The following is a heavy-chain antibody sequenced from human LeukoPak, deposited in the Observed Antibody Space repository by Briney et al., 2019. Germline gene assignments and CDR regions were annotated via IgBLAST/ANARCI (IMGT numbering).Heavy chain of an antibody. CDR1: GFTFSSYA. D-gene: IGHD3-3*01. CDR3: ARGYDFWVRDY. V-gene: IGHV3-30-3*01. J-gene: IGHJ4*02. CDR2: ISYDGSNK. Sequence: GGSLRLSCAASGFTFSSYAMHWVRQAPGKGLEWVAVISYDGSNKYYADSVKGRFTISRDNSKNTLYLQMNSLRAEDTAVYYCARGYDFWVRDYWGQGTLVTVSS.